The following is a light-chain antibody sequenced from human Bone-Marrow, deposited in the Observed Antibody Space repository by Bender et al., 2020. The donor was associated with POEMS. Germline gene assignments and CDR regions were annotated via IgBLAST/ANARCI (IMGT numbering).Light chain of an antibody. CDR3: CAYAGSATFVL. CDR1: SSDVGSYNV. V-gene: IGLV2-23*02. CDR2: EVT. J-gene: IGLJ2*01. Sequence: QSALTQPASVSGSPGQSITISCTGTSSDVGSYNVVSWYQQHPGRAPKLGISEVTKRPSGVSNRFSGSKSGNTASLTISGLQAYEEADYYCCAYAGSATFVLFGGGTKLTVL.